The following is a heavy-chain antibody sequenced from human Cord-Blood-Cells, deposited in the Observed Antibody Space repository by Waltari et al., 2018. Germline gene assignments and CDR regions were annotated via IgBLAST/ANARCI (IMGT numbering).Heavy chain of an antibody. J-gene: IGHJ5*02. CDR2: INPNSGGT. V-gene: IGHV1-2*02. CDR3: ARGQRYNWNYCNWFDP. Sequence: QVQLVQSAAEVKKPGASVKVSCKASGDTLTAYSLHSVRQAPGQGLEWMGRINPNSGGTNYAQKFQGRVTMTRDTSISTAYMELSRLRSDDTAVYYCARGQRYNWNYCNWFDPWGQGTLVTVSS. D-gene: IGHD1-7*01. CDR1: GDTLTAYS.